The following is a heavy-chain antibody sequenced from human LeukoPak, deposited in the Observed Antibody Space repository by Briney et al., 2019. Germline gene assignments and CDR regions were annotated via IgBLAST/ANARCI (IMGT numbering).Heavy chain of an antibody. J-gene: IGHJ4*02. CDR1: GFTFSSYS. CDR2: ISSSSSTI. Sequence: GGSLRLSCAASGFTFSSYSMNWVRQAPGKGLEWVSYISSSSSTIYYADSVKGRFTISRDNAMNSLYLQMNSLRAEDTAVYYCARASSYDFWSGYFYPSVQEGPYFDYWGQGTLVTVSS. CDR3: ARASSYDFWSGYFYPSVQEGPYFDY. V-gene: IGHV3-48*01. D-gene: IGHD3-3*01.